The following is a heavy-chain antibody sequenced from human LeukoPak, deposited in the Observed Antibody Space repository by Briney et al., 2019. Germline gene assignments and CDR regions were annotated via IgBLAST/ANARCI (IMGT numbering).Heavy chain of an antibody. CDR3: AKIFGYSSSWHDY. V-gene: IGHV3-23*01. D-gene: IGHD6-13*01. CDR2: ISGSGGSGSGGST. CDR1: GFTFSSYA. Sequence: PGGSLRLSCAASGFTFSSYAMSWVRQAPGKGLEWVSGISGSGGSGSGGSTYYADSVKGRFTISRDNSKNTLYLQMNSLRAEDTGVYFCAKIFGYSSSWHDYWGQGTLVTVSS. J-gene: IGHJ4*02.